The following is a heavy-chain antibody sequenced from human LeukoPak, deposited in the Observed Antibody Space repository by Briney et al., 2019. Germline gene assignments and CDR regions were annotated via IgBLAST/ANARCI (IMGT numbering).Heavy chain of an antibody. V-gene: IGHV3-21*01. CDR1: GFSFTTYN. CDR3: AKDGGSSWQPSSFDY. CDR2: ISSSSTYI. Sequence: GGSLRLSCAASGFSFTTYNMNWVRQAPGKGLEWVSSISSSSTYIYYTDSVKGRFTISRDNSKNSLYLQTNSLRAEDTAVYYCAKDGGSSWQPSSFDYWGQGTLVTVSS. D-gene: IGHD6-13*01. J-gene: IGHJ4*02.